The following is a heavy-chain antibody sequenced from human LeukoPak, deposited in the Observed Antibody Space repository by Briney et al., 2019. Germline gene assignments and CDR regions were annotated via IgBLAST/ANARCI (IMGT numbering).Heavy chain of an antibody. V-gene: IGHV1-69*05. D-gene: IGHD3-22*01. J-gene: IGHJ3*02. Sequence: ASVKVSCKASGGTFSSYAISWVRQAPGQGLEWMGGIIPIFGTANYAQKFQGRVTITTDESTSTAYMELSSLRSEDTAVYYCAREHYYDSSGYLSALDIWGQGTMVTVSS. CDR1: GGTFSSYA. CDR2: IIPIFGTA. CDR3: AREHYYDSSGYLSALDI.